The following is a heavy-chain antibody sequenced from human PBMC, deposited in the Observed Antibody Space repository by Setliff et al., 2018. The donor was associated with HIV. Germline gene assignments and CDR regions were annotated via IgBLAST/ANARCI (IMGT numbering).Heavy chain of an antibody. CDR2: IIPILGIA. V-gene: IGHV1-69*10. CDR3: ASERIFEELGYYGMDV. Sequence: GASVKVSCKASGGTFSSYAISWVRQAPGQGLEWMGGIIPILGIANYAQKFQGRVTITADESTSTAYMELSSLRSEDTAVYYCASERIFEELGYYGMDVWGQGTTVTVS. CDR1: GGTFSSYA. D-gene: IGHD2-15*01. J-gene: IGHJ6*02.